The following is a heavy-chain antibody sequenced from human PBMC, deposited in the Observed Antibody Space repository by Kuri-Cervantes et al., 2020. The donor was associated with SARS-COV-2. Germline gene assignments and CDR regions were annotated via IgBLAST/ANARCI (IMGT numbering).Heavy chain of an antibody. Sequence: SETLSLTCTVSGGSTSSQSYYGGWIRQPPGKGLEWIGSVYYSGTTYYNPSLKSRVTIPVDTSKNQFSLKLSYVTAADTAVYYCARTPRSNSMMPLSPDVYWGQGTLVTVSS. CDR2: VYYSGTT. CDR3: ARTPRSNSMMPLSPDVY. V-gene: IGHV4-39*07. J-gene: IGHJ4*02. CDR1: GGSTSSQSYY. D-gene: IGHD1-26*01.